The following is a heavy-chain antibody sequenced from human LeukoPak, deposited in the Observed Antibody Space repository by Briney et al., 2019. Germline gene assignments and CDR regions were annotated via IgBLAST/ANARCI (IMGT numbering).Heavy chain of an antibody. D-gene: IGHD3-9*01. CDR2: INPNSGGT. Sequence: ASVKVSCKASGYTFTGYYMHWVRQAPGQGLEWMGRINPNSGGTNYAQKFQGRVTMTRDTSISTAYMELSRLRSDDTAVYYCARAYYDILAGYYHNTVLVYWGQGTLVTVSS. J-gene: IGHJ4*02. CDR1: GYTFTGYY. V-gene: IGHV1-2*06. CDR3: ARAYYDILAGYYHNTVLVY.